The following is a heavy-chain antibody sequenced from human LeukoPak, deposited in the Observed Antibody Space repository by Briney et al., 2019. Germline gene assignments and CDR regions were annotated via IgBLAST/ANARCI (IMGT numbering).Heavy chain of an antibody. Sequence: GGSLRLSCVAPGFTFSIYGMHWVRQAPGKGLEWVAFIRYDGSDKYYAESVKGRFTISRDNSKNTLYLLMNSLRAEDTAVYYCAKALSGSPPKPFDYWGQGTLVTVSS. CDR1: GFTFSIYG. D-gene: IGHD1-26*01. CDR3: AKALSGSPPKPFDY. J-gene: IGHJ4*02. V-gene: IGHV3-30*02. CDR2: IRYDGSDK.